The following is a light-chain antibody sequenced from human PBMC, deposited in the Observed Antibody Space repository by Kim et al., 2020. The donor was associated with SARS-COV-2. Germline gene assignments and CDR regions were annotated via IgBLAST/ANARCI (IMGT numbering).Light chain of an antibody. Sequence: KTVTISCTRSSGSVGSNYVQCYQQRPGSAPTTVIYEDNQRPSGVPDRFSGSIDTSSNSASLTISGLTTEDEADYYCQSYDNNNPFIFGAGTKVTVL. J-gene: IGLJ1*01. CDR2: EDN. CDR3: QSYDNNNPFI. CDR1: SGSVGSNY. V-gene: IGLV6-57*03.